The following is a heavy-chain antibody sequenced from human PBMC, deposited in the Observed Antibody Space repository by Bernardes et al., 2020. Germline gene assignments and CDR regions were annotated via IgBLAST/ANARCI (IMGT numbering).Heavy chain of an antibody. CDR3: AHRLVSGSPWDWGYFDF. CDR2: VYWDDDK. J-gene: IGHJ4*02. D-gene: IGHD6-19*01. CDR1: GFSLRTSGVG. V-gene: IGHV2-5*02. Sequence: SGSTLLKPTQTLTLTCTFSGFSLRTSGVGVGWSRQAPGKALGWLAVVYWDDDKRYRPSLSSRLTISKDTSKNQVVLTMTNMDPVDTATYYCAHRLVSGSPWDWGYFDFWGQGTLVTISS.